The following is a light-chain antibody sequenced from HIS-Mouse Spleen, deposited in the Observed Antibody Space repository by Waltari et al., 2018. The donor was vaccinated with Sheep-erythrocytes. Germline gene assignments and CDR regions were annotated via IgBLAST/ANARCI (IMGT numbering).Light chain of an antibody. CDR2: EGS. Sequence: QSALTQPASVSGSPGQSITIPCTGTSSDVGSYNLFSWYQQHPGKAPKPMIYEGSKRPSGVSNRFSGSKSGNTASLTISGLQAEDEADYYCCSYAGSSTPWVFGGGTKLTVL. CDR3: CSYAGSSTPWV. CDR1: SSDVGSYNL. V-gene: IGLV2-23*01. J-gene: IGLJ3*02.